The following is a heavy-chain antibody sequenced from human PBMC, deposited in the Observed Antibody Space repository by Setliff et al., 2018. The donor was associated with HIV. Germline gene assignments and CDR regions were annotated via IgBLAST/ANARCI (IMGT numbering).Heavy chain of an antibody. CDR3: AKGAGFYGDYTFDH. D-gene: IGHD4-17*01. Sequence: SETLSLTCTVSGPSINIHYWSWIRQSPGKGFEWIGYIYSTGSTNYNPSLQSRVTISMVASRNQFSLKVTSVTAADTAVYYCAKGAGFYGDYTFDHWCQGRQVTVSS. CDR2: IYSTGST. V-gene: IGHV4-59*11. CDR1: GPSINIHY. J-gene: IGHJ4*02.